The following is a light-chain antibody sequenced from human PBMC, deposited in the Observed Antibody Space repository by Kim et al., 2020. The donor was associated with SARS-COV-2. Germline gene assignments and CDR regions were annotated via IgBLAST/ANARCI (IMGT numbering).Light chain of an antibody. Sequence: SPGERATLSCRARQSVSNNLAWYQHTPGQPPRLLIYGASTRATGVPARFSGGGSGTDFTLTVSSLQSEDFAVYYCHQYNDWPPGDTFGQGTKLEI. CDR3: HQYNDWPPGDT. J-gene: IGKJ2*01. CDR2: GAS. CDR1: QSVSNN. V-gene: IGKV3-15*01.